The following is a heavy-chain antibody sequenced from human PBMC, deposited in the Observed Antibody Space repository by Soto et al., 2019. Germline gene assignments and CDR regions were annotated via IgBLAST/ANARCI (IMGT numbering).Heavy chain of an antibody. CDR3: ARGPSPRTLDY. CDR2: INAGNGNT. CDR1: GYTFTSYD. Sequence: GASVKVSCKASGYTFTSYDIHWVRQAPGQRLEWMGWINAGNGNTKYSQKFQRRVTITRDTSACTAYMELSSLISEDTAVYYCARGPSPRTLDYWGKGTLVTVSS. V-gene: IGHV1-3*01. J-gene: IGHJ4*02.